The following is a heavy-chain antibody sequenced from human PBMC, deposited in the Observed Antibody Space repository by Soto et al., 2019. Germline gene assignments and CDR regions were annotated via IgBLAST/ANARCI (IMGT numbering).Heavy chain of an antibody. Sequence: SGGSLRLSCATSGFTFSSYEMNWVRQAPGKGLEWVSAISRRGDSTYYVDSVKGRFTISRDNSKNTLYLQTSSLRAEDTAVYYCAKSQSSGAFRFFFDYWGQGTLVTVSS. V-gene: IGHV3-23*01. D-gene: IGHD3-22*01. CDR2: ISRRGDST. CDR3: AKSQSSGAFRFFFDY. CDR1: GFTFSSYE. J-gene: IGHJ4*02.